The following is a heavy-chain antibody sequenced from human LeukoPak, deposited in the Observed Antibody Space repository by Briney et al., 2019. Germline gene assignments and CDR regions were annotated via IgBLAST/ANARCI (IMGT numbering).Heavy chain of an antibody. Sequence: ASVTVSFKSSAYTFTIYDINLVRQATGQGLEWMGWMNPNSGNTGYAQKFQGRVTITRNNSISTAYMELSRLRSEDTAVYYCARSPTTVVTPPNWFDPWGQGTLVTVSS. D-gene: IGHD4-23*01. J-gene: IGHJ5*02. V-gene: IGHV1-8*03. CDR2: MNPNSGNT. CDR3: ARSPTTVVTPPNWFDP. CDR1: AYTFTIYD.